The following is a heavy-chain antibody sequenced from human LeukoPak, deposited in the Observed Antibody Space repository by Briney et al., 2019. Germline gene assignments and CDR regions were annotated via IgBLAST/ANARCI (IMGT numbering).Heavy chain of an antibody. CDR2: IYYSGST. CDR1: GGSISISSYY. J-gene: IGHJ5*02. Sequence: SETLSLTCTVSGGSISISSYYWGWVRQPPGKGLEWIGRIYYSGSTYYHPSLKSRVSISVDTSKNQFSLKLSSVTAADTAVYYCARVPLYDSCGYYTLGWFDPWGQGTLVTVSS. V-gene: IGHV4-39*07. CDR3: ARVPLYDSCGYYTLGWFDP. D-gene: IGHD3-22*01.